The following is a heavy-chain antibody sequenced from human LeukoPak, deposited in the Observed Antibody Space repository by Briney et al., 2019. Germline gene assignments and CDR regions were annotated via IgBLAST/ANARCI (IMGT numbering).Heavy chain of an antibody. D-gene: IGHD3-22*01. V-gene: IGHV1-18*01. CDR2: ISAYNGNT. CDR1: GYTFTSYG. CDR3: ARSDYYDSSGYYLSFDY. J-gene: IGHJ4*02. Sequence: GASVKVSCKASGYTFTSYGISWVRQAPGQGLEWMGWISAYNGNTNYAQKLQGRVTMTTDTSTSTAYMELRCLRSDDTAVYYCARSDYYDSSGYYLSFDYWGQGTLVTVSS.